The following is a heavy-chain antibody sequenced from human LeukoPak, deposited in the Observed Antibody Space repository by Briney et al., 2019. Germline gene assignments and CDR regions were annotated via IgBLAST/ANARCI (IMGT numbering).Heavy chain of an antibody. CDR1: GFTLSNYW. CDR2: INSDGRST. D-gene: IGHD3-22*01. Sequence: GGSLRLACAASGFTLSNYWMRWARQAPGKGRVWVSRINSDGRSTKYADSVKGRFTISRDNAKNTLYLQMNSLRAEDTAVYYCARDLGQYYDTSDNWFDPWGQGTLVTVSS. J-gene: IGHJ5*02. CDR3: ARDLGQYYDTSDNWFDP. V-gene: IGHV3-74*01.